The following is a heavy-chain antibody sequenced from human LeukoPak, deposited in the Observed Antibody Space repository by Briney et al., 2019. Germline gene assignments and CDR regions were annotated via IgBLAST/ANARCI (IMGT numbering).Heavy chain of an antibody. Sequence: SETLSLTCAVSGYSISRGYYWGWIRQPPGKGLEWIVRIYHSGSTYYSPSLKSRVTISVDTSKNQFSLKLSSVTAADTAVYYCARVPETHFDYWGQEILVTVSS. V-gene: IGHV4-38-2*01. J-gene: IGHJ4*02. CDR3: ARVPETHFDY. CDR2: IYHSGST. CDR1: GYSISRGYY. D-gene: IGHD2-2*01.